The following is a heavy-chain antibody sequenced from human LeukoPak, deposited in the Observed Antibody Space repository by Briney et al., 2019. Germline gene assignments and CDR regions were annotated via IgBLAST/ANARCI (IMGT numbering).Heavy chain of an antibody. Sequence: GGSLRLSCAASGFTFSDSHMSWIRQAPGKGLEWVSYISSSSTHTNYADSVKGRFTSSRDDAEDSLYLQMNSLRAEDTAVYYCARRVMGATFDYWGQGTLVTVCS. V-gene: IGHV3-11*03. CDR3: ARRVMGATFDY. CDR2: ISSSSTHT. D-gene: IGHD1-26*01. CDR1: GFTFSDSH. J-gene: IGHJ4*02.